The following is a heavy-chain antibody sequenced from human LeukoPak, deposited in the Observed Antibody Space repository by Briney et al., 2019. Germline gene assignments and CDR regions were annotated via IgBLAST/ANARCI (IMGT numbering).Heavy chain of an antibody. V-gene: IGHV3-33*01. Sequence: GGSLRLSCAASGFTFSSYGMHWVRQAPGKGLEWVAVIWYDGSNKYYADSVKGRFTISRDNSKNTLYLQMNSLRAEDTAVYYCARDAPALLIAARPPNVDGGYWGQGTLVTVSS. J-gene: IGHJ4*02. CDR1: GFTFSSYG. CDR2: IWYDGSNK. CDR3: ARDAPALLIAARPPNVDGGY. D-gene: IGHD6-6*01.